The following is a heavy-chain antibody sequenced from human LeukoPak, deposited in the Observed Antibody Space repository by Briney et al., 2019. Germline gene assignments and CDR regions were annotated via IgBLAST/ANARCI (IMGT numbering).Heavy chain of an antibody. Sequence: SVKVPCKASGGTFSSYAISWVRQAPGQGLEWMGGIIPIFGTANYAQKFQGRVTITTDESTGTAYMELSSLRSEDTAVYYCARAGIITGTTLANAFDIWGQGTMVTVSS. J-gene: IGHJ3*02. D-gene: IGHD1-7*01. CDR2: IIPIFGTA. V-gene: IGHV1-69*05. CDR1: GGTFSSYA. CDR3: ARAGIITGTTLANAFDI.